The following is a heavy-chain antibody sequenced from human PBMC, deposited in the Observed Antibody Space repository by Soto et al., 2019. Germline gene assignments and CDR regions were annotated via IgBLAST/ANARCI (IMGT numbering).Heavy chain of an antibody. J-gene: IGHJ4*02. CDR2: INAGNGNT. CDR3: AGDQYFSGCDY. D-gene: IGHD6-19*01. CDR1: GYTFTSYA. Sequence: QVQLVQSGAEVKKPGASVKVSCKASGYTFTSYAMHWVRQAPAQRLEWMGWINAGNGNTKYSKKFQGRVTITRDTSASTAYMELSSLRSDDTAVYYCAGDQYFSGCDYWGQGTLVTVSP. V-gene: IGHV1-3*01.